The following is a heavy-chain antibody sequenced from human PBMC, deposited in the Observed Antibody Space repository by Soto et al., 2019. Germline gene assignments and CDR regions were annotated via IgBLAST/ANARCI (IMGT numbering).Heavy chain of an antibody. V-gene: IGHV4-39*01. Sequence: PSETLSLTCTVSGGSISSSSYYWGWIRQPPGKGLEWIGNIYYSGSTYYNPSLKSRVTISVDTSKNQFSLKLSSVTAAYTAVYYCARLGGYYQSLDTWGQGTLVTVSS. J-gene: IGHJ5*02. CDR1: GGSISSSSYY. D-gene: IGHD3-3*01. CDR3: ARLGGYYQSLDT. CDR2: IYYSGST.